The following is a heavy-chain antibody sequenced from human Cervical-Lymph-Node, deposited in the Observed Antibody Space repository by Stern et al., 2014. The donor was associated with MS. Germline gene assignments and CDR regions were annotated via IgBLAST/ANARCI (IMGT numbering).Heavy chain of an antibody. V-gene: IGHV4-59*01. J-gene: IGHJ4*02. D-gene: IGHD2-15*01. CDR1: DDSLSSYY. Sequence: QLQLQESGPGLVKPSETLSLTCTVSDDSLSSYYWSWIRQPPGKELEWIGYIYYSGSTNYNPSLKSRVIISVDTSKNQFSLKLSSVTAADTAVYYCAAAPRSWNYFEYWGQGTLVTVSS. CDR2: IYYSGST. CDR3: AAAPRSWNYFEY.